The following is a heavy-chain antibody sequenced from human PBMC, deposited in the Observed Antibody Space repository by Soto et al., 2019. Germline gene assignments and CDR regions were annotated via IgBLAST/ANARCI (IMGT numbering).Heavy chain of an antibody. D-gene: IGHD4-17*01. CDR2: IIPIFGTP. V-gene: IGHV1-69*13. CDR3: ARGIDYGGVNRIDY. CDR1: GDTFNKYA. Sequence: SVKGSCKASGDTFNKYAFNWVRQAPGQGLEWMGGIIPIFGTPNYAQRVQGRVTITADESTSTAYMELSSLRSEDTAVYYCARGIDYGGVNRIDYWGQGTLVTVSS. J-gene: IGHJ4*02.